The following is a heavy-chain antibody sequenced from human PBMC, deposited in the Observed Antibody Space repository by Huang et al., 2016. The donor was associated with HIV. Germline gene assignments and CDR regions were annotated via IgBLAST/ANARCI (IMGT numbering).Heavy chain of an antibody. D-gene: IGHD3-10*01. CDR2: SGSSTSYI. J-gene: IGHJ6*02. Sequence: EVQLVESGGGLVKPGGSLRLSCVASGFTFTNYAMNWVRHAPGEGMECVSASGSSTSYIYYADSVNGRFTISRDDAKNSLYLQMNSLRAEDTAVYYCARPQGDKVRGIIRSYYYYYGMDVWGRGTTVTVSS. V-gene: IGHV3-21*06. CDR3: ARPQGDKVRGIIRSYYYYYGMDV. CDR1: GFTFTNYA.